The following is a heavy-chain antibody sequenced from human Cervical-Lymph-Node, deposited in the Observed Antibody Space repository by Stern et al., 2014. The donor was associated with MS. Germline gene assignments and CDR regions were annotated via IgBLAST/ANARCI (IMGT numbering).Heavy chain of an antibody. CDR3: VRSWHYFDY. CDR2: ITTSSNSI. CDR1: GFTFSSYT. J-gene: IGHJ4*02. Sequence: DVQLEESGGGLVQPGESLRLSCAASGFTFSSYTVNWVRQAPGQGLEWVSSITTSSNSIYYADSVQGRFTIARDSAKNSVYLQMNSLRDEDTAVYYCVRSWHYFDYWGQGSLVTVSS. D-gene: IGHD5-24*01. V-gene: IGHV3-48*02.